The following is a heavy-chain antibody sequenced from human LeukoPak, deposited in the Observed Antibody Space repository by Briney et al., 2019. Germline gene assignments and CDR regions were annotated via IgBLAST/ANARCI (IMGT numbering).Heavy chain of an antibody. V-gene: IGHV4-39*01. J-gene: IGHJ4*02. CDR1: GGSFSSYY. D-gene: IGHD5-18*01. Sequence: SETLSLTCAVYGGSFSSYYWGWIRQPPGKGLEWIGSIYYSGSTYYNPSLKSRVTISVDTSKNQFSLKLSSVTAADTAVYYCARGERGYSYGVDYWGQGTLVTVSS. CDR3: ARGERGYSYGVDY. CDR2: IYYSGST.